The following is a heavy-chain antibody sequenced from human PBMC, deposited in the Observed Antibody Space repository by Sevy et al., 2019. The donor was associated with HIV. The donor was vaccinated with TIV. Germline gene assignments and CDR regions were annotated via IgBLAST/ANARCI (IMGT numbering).Heavy chain of an antibody. D-gene: IGHD3-22*01. Sequence: SETLSLTCAVSGVSVSSDTYYWSWIRQPPGKGLEWIGYVYHTGSTNYSPSFKSRVTISVDTSKNQFSLRLFSVAAADMAVYYWAREPYFFDKSGYYWDYWGQGALVTVSS. CDR3: AREPYFFDKSGYYWDY. CDR2: VYHTGST. J-gene: IGHJ4*02. CDR1: GVSVSSDTYY. V-gene: IGHV4-61*01.